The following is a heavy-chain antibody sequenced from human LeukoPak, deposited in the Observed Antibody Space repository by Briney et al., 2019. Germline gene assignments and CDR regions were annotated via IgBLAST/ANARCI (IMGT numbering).Heavy chain of an antibody. J-gene: IGHJ4*02. D-gene: IGHD1-1*01. Sequence: GGSLRLSCAASGFTFSDYYMSWIRQAPGKGLEWVSYISNSGSTIYYADSVKGRFTISRDNAKNSLYLQMNSLRAEDTAVYHCARGDGDDNWLIDYWGQGTLVTVSS. CDR2: ISNSGSTI. CDR3: ARGDGDDNWLIDY. V-gene: IGHV3-11*04. CDR1: GFTFSDYY.